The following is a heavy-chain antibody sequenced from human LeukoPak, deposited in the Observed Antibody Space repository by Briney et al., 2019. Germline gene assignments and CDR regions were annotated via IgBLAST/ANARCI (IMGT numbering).Heavy chain of an antibody. CDR2: ISAYNGNT. CDR3: ARAPEEMVAASFDP. V-gene: IGHV1-18*01. J-gene: IGHJ5*02. D-gene: IGHD2-15*01. Sequence: ASVKVSCKASGYTFTSYGISWVRQAPGQGLEWMGWISAYNGNTNYAQKLQGRVTMTTDTSTSTAYMELRSLRPDDTAVYHCARAPEEMVAASFDPWGQGTLVTVSS. CDR1: GYTFTSYG.